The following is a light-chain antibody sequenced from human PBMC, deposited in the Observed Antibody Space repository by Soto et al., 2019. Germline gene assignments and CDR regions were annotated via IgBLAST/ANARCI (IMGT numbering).Light chain of an antibody. V-gene: IGLV2-11*01. CDR1: NSDVGGYNY. CDR3: SSFAGSYTRV. CDR2: DVT. J-gene: IGLJ1*01. Sequence: QSALTQPRSVSGSPGQAVTFSCTGTNSDVGGYNYVSWYQQNPDKAPKLIIYDVTKRPSGVPDRFSGSKSGNTASLTISGLQAEDEADYVCSSFAGSYTRVFGTGTKVTVL.